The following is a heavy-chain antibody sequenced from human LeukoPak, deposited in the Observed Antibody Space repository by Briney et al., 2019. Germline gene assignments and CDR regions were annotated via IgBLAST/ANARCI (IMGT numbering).Heavy chain of an antibody. CDR3: ARGGADYYGSGSYRLDY. V-gene: IGHV3-48*03. J-gene: IGHJ4*02. Sequence: GGSLRLSCAASGFTFSSYEMNWVRQAPGKGLEWVSYISSSGSTIYYADSVKGRFTISRDNAKNSLYLQMNSLRAEDTAVYYCARGGADYYGSGSYRLDYWGQGTLVTVSS. CDR2: ISSSGSTI. CDR1: GFTFSSYE. D-gene: IGHD3-10*01.